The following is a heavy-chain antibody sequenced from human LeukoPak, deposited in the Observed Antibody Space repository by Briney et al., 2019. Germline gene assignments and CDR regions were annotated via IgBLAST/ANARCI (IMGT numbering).Heavy chain of an antibody. D-gene: IGHD2-15*01. CDR2: ISSNGGIT. V-gene: IGHV3-64D*09. Sequence: PGGSLRLSCSASGFTFSNYAMEWVRQAPGKGLEYVSDISSNGGITYYADSVKGRFTISRENAKNKLYLQKNSVRGEDRGVYYCVKDKSPVVVAATLDYWGQGILVTVSS. CDR3: VKDKSPVVVAATLDY. J-gene: IGHJ4*02. CDR1: GFTFSNYA.